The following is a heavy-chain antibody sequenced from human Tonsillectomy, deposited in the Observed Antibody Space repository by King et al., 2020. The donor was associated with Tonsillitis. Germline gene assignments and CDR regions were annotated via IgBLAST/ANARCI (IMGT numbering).Heavy chain of an antibody. CDR2: IYTSGST. V-gene: IGHV4-61*02. CDR1: GSSISSGSYY. Sequence: QLQESGPGQVKPSQTLSLTCTVSGSSISSGSYYWSWIRQPAGKGLEWIGRIYTSGSTNYNPSLKCRVTISIDTSKNQFSLKLSSVTAADTAVYYCARDYYDSSGFFDAFDIWGQGTMVTVSS. J-gene: IGHJ3*02. D-gene: IGHD3-22*01. CDR3: ARDYYDSSGFFDAFDI.